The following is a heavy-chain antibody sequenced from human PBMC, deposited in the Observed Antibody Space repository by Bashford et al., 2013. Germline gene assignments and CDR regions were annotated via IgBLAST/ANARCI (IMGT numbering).Heavy chain of an antibody. J-gene: IGHJ4*02. CDR3: VRDRSRITYGGDTSLL. D-gene: IGHD4-23*01. Sequence: VRQAPGEGLEWLAVISFDGNNYYFADSVQDRFAISRDHRKNTVYLQLGGLKFEDSAVYYCVRDRSRITYGGDTSLLWGQGTVVTVSS. V-gene: IGHV3-30*09. CDR2: ISFDGNNY.